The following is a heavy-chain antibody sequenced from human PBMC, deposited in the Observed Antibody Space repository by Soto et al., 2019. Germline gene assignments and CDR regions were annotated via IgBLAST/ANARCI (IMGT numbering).Heavy chain of an antibody. D-gene: IGHD3-9*01. Sequence: SETLSLTCAVSGGSISSGGYSWRWIRQPPGKGLEWIGYIYHSGSTYYNPSLKSRVTISVDRSKNQFSLKLSSVTAADTAVYYCARAIRLRYFDWLGWFDPWGQGTLVTVSS. CDR2: IYHSGST. V-gene: IGHV4-30-2*01. J-gene: IGHJ5*02. CDR1: GGSISSGGYS. CDR3: ARAIRLRYFDWLGWFDP.